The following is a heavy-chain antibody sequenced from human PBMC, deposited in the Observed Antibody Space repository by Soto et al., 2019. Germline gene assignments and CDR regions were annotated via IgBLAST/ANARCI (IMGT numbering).Heavy chain of an antibody. V-gene: IGHV3-30*18. CDR2: ISYDGSNK. CDR1: GFTFSSYG. CDR3: AKEAVAGTLAY. Sequence: ESGGGVVPPGRSLRLSCAASGFTFSSYGMHWVRQAPGKGLEWVAVISYDGSNKYYADSVKGRFTISRDNSKNTLYLQMNSLRAEDTAVYYCAKEAVAGTLAYWGQGTLVTVSS. D-gene: IGHD6-19*01. J-gene: IGHJ4*02.